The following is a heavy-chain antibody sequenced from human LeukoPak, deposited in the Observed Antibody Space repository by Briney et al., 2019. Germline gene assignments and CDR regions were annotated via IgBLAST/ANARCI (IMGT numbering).Heavy chain of an antibody. CDR2: ISTYDDNI. Sequence: ASVEVSCKASGYTFTSCDINWVRQATGQGLEWLGWISTYDDNIKYAQSLQGRLTLTIDTSTSTAYMELRSLTSDDTAVYYCARETYSNILSGTDYWGPGTLVTVSS. CDR3: ARETYSNILSGTDY. V-gene: IGHV1-18*01. CDR1: GYTFTSCD. J-gene: IGHJ4*02. D-gene: IGHD3-9*01.